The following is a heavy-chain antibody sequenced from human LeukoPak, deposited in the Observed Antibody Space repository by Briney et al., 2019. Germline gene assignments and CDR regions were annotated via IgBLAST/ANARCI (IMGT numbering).Heavy chain of an antibody. CDR3: ARDMDYYDSSGYSDY. V-gene: IGHV1-46*01. CDR1: GYTFTRYY. CDR2: INPSGGST. D-gene: IGHD3-22*01. J-gene: IGHJ4*02. Sequence: ASVKVSCKASGYTFTRYYIHWVRQAPGQGLEWMGTINPSGGSTSYAQKFQGRVTMTRDMSTSTVYMELSSLRSEDTAVYYCARDMDYYDSSGYSDYWGQGTLVTVSS.